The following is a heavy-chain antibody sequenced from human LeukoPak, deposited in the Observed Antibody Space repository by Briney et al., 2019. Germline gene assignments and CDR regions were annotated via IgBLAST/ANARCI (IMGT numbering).Heavy chain of an antibody. CDR2: IRSKANSYAT. Sequence: GGFLRLSCAASGFTFSGSAMHWVRQASGKGLEWVGRIRSKANSYATAYAASVKGRFTISRDDSKNTAYLQMNSLKTEDTAVYYCTRHKNSFDYWGQGTLVTVTS. CDR3: TRHKNSFDY. J-gene: IGHJ4*02. V-gene: IGHV3-73*01. CDR1: GFTFSGSA.